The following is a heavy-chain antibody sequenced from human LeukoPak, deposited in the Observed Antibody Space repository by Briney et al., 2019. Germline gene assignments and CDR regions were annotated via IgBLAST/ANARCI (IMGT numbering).Heavy chain of an antibody. Sequence: VASVKVSCKASGYTFTGYYMHWVRQAPGQGLEWMGWINPNSGGTNYAQKFQGRVTMTRDTSISTAYMELSRLRSDDTAVYYCATPYYYDSSGYYWFDPWGQGTLVPSPQ. CDR3: ATPYYYDSSGYYWFDP. CDR2: INPNSGGT. V-gene: IGHV1-2*02. CDR1: GYTFTGYY. D-gene: IGHD3-22*01. J-gene: IGHJ5*02.